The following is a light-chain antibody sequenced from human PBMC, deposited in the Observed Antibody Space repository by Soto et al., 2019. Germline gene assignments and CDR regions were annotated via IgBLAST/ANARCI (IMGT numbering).Light chain of an antibody. CDR2: GGS. V-gene: IGKV3-20*01. Sequence: EIVLTQSPGTLSLSPGDRATRSCRASQSVSSSYLAWYQQKPGQAPRLLIYGGSSRATGIPVRFSGSGSETDFTLTITRLEPEDFAVYYCQQYSSSRTFGQGTKVDIK. CDR3: QQYSSSRT. J-gene: IGKJ1*01. CDR1: QSVSSSY.